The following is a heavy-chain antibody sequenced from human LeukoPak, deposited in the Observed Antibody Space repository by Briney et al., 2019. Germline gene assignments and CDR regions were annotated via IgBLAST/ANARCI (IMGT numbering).Heavy chain of an antibody. CDR1: GDSMSPYF. V-gene: IGHV4-4*07. CDR3: AKVAPLWVTII. CDR2: IYNTVST. Sequence: SETLSLTCTVSGDSMSPYFWSWLRQPAGKGLEWIGRIYNTVSTDYNPSLKSRLTISEDTSKNEFSLRLTSVTAADTAVYYCAKVAPLWVTIIWGQGTMVTVSS. J-gene: IGHJ3*02. D-gene: IGHD4-17*01.